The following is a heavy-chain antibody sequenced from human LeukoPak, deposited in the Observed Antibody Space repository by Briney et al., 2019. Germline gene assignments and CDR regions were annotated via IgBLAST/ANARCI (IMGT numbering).Heavy chain of an antibody. V-gene: IGHV4-59*01. CDR1: GGSMSPYH. CDR2: IYYSGST. Sequence: SETLSLTCTVSGGSMSPYHWGWIRQPPGKGLEWTGYIYYSGSTNYNPSLKSRVTISVDTSKNQFSLKLSSVTAADTAVYYCAREDGGVAAGLFDYWGQGTLVTVSS. CDR3: AREDGGVAAGLFDY. J-gene: IGHJ4*02. D-gene: IGHD6-13*01.